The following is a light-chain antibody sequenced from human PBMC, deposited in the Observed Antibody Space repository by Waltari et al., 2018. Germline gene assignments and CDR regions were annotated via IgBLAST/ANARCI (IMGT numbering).Light chain of an antibody. Sequence: IVLTHSPATLSLSPGEAATLSCRASQSISTDLAWYQQKYGQAPRLLIYDAFNRATGIPARFSGSGSGTDFTLTISSLEPEDFAVYYCQQRSKWPRTFGGGTKVEIK. CDR1: QSISTD. J-gene: IGKJ4*01. CDR3: QQRSKWPRT. CDR2: DAF. V-gene: IGKV3-11*01.